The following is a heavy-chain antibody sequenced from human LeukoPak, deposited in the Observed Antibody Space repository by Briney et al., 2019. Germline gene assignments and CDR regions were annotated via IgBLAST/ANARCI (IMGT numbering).Heavy chain of an antibody. D-gene: IGHD3-3*01. CDR2: INHSGST. Sequence: PSETLSLTCAVYGGSFSGYYWSWIRQPPGKGLEWIGEINHSGSTNYNPSLKSRVTISVDTSKNQFSLKLSSVTAADTAVYYCARGNYDFWSGLSDYFDYWGQGTLVTVSS. V-gene: IGHV4-34*01. CDR1: GGSFSGYY. J-gene: IGHJ4*02. CDR3: ARGNYDFWSGLSDYFDY.